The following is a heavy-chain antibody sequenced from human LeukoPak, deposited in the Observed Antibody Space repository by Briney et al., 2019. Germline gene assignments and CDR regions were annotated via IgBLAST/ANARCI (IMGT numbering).Heavy chain of an antibody. D-gene: IGHD3-9*01. CDR2: ISGSGGST. V-gene: IGHV3-23*01. Sequence: PGGSLRLSCAASGFTFSSYAMSWVRQAPGKGLEWVSAISGSGGSTYYADSVKGRFTISRDNSKNTLYLQMNSLRAEDTAVYYCAKDRYGDYYYYGMDVWGQGTTVTVSS. J-gene: IGHJ6*02. CDR3: AKDRYGDYYYYGMDV. CDR1: GFTFSSYA.